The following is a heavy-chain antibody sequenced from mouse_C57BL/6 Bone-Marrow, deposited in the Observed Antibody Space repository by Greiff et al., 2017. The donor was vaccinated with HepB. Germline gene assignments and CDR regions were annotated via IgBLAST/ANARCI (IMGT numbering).Heavy chain of an antibody. Sequence: QVQLKESGPGLVQPSQSLSITCTVSGFSLTSYGVHWVRQSPGKGLEWLGVIWSGGSTDYNAAFIPRLSISKDNSKSQVFFKMNSLQADDTAIYYCARNEKYYGSSYWYFDVWGTGTTVTVSS. CDR3: ARNEKYYGSSYWYFDV. CDR2: IWSGGST. J-gene: IGHJ1*03. V-gene: IGHV2-2*01. CDR1: GFSLTSYG. D-gene: IGHD1-1*01.